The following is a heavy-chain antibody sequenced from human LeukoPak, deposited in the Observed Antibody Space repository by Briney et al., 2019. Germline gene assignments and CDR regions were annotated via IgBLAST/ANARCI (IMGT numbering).Heavy chain of an antibody. CDR3: AKAAVAGMSDY. CDR2: ISGSGGGT. V-gene: IGHV3-23*01. Sequence: GGSLRLSCAASGFTFSSYAMSWVRHAPGKGLEWVSAISGSGGGTYYADFVKGRFTICRDNSKNTQYLQMNSLGAEDTAVYYCAKAAVAGMSDYWGQGTLVTVSS. D-gene: IGHD2-15*01. J-gene: IGHJ4*02. CDR1: GFTFSSYA.